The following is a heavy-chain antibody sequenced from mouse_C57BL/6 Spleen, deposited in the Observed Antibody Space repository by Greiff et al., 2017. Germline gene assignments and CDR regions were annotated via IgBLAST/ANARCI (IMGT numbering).Heavy chain of an antibody. J-gene: IGHJ2*01. CDR2: IRLKSDNYAT. D-gene: IGHD1-1*01. Sequence: EVKLVESGGGLVQPGGSMKLSCVASGFTFSNYWMNWVRQSPEKGLEWVAQIRLKSDNYATHYAESVKGRFTISRDDSKSSVYLQMNNLRAEDTGIYYCTPFYYGSSGGYWGQGTTLTVSS. CDR3: TPFYYGSSGGY. V-gene: IGHV6-3*01. CDR1: GFTFSNYW.